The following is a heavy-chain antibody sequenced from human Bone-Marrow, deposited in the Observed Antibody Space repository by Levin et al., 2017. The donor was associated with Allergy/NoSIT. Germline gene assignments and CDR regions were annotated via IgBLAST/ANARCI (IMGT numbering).Heavy chain of an antibody. J-gene: IGHJ4*02. D-gene: IGHD3-22*01. CDR3: AKVIRGGYQTTNFDY. Sequence: GGSLRLSCAASGFTFSNYAMSWVRQAPGKGLEWVSAMTAGGETHYADSVKGRFTVSRDNSKNTLFLQMSSLRAEDTAVYYCAKVIRGGYQTTNFDYWGQGTLVTVSS. CDR2: MTAGGET. V-gene: IGHV3-23*01. CDR1: GFTFSNYA.